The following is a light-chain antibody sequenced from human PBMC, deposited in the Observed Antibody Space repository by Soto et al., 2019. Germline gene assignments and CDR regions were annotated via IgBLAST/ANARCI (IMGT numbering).Light chain of an antibody. V-gene: IGLV2-14*01. Sequence: QSALTQPASVSGSPGQSITISCTGTSSDVGGYNFVSWYQQHPGKAPKLMIYEVSNRPSGVSNRFSGSKSGNTASLTISGLQAEDEADYYCRSYTPSSTVLFGGGTKLTVL. CDR1: SSDVGGYNF. CDR2: EVS. CDR3: RSYTPSSTVL. J-gene: IGLJ2*01.